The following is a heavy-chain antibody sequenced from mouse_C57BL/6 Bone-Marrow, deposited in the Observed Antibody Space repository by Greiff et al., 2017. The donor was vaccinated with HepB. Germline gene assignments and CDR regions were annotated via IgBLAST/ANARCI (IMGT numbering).Heavy chain of an antibody. D-gene: IGHD1-1*01. V-gene: IGHV1-82*01. CDR3: ARITAGDAMDD. Sequence: VQLQQSGPELVKPGASVKISCKASGYAFSSSWMNWVKQRPGKGLEWIGRIYPGDGDTNYNGKFKGKATRTADKSSSTAYMQLSSLTSEDSAVYYCARITAGDAMDDWGQGTSVTVSS. CDR2: IYPGDGDT. CDR1: GYAFSSSW. J-gene: IGHJ4*01.